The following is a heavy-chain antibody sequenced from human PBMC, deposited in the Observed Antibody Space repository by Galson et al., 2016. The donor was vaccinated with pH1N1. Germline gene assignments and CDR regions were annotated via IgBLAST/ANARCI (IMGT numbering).Heavy chain of an antibody. Sequence: SETLSLTCAVSGVSFLGYYWTWIRQPPGKGLEWIGEINHSGSSNYNSSLESRVTMSIDTSKKHFSLRLTSVAAADTAIYDCARGNGGWYGDWGQGTLVTVSP. J-gene: IGHJ1*01. CDR1: GVSFLGYY. D-gene: IGHD6-19*01. V-gene: IGHV4-34*01. CDR2: INHSGSS. CDR3: ARGNGGWYGD.